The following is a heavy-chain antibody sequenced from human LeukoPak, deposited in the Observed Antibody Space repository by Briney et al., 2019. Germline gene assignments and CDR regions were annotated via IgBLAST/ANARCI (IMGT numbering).Heavy chain of an antibody. CDR1: GYTFTGYY. D-gene: IGHD3-9*01. CDR2: MNPRSGGT. Sequence: ASVKVSCKASGYTFTGYYVHWVRQAPGQGLEWMGWMNPRSGGTNYAQKFEARVTMNRDTSISTAYMELSRLRFDDTAVYYCARSPDILTGEKFDYWGQGTLVTVSS. V-gene: IGHV1-2*02. CDR3: ARSPDILTGEKFDY. J-gene: IGHJ4*02.